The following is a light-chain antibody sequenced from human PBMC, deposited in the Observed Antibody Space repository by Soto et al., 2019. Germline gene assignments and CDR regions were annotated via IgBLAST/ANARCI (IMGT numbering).Light chain of an antibody. V-gene: IGKV2-28*01. CDR3: MQALQTPLA. CDR2: LGS. J-gene: IGKJ1*01. Sequence: DIVMTQSPLSLPVTPGEPASISCRSSQSLLHSNGYNYLDWYLQKPGQSPQLLIYLGSNRASGVPDRFSGSGPGTDFTLKISRVEAEDVGVYYCMQALQTPLAFGRGTKVEIK. CDR1: QSLLHSNGYNY.